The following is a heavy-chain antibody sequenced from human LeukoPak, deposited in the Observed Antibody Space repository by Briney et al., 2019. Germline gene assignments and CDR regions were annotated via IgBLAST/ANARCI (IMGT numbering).Heavy chain of an antibody. Sequence: SETLSLTCTVSGGSISSNYWSWIRQPAGKGLEWIGRIHTSGITNYNPSLKSRVTMSLDTSKNQFSLKLTSVTAADTAVYYCARVRDISDAFDIWGQGTMVTVSS. CDR1: GGSISSNY. J-gene: IGHJ3*02. V-gene: IGHV4-4*07. CDR2: IHTSGIT. D-gene: IGHD2-15*01. CDR3: ARVRDISDAFDI.